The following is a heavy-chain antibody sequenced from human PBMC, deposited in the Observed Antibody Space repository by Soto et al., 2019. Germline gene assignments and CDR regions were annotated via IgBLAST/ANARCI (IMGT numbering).Heavy chain of an antibody. CDR2: IKQDGSEK. CDR3: ARDEPSMVRGSRGHWFDP. CDR1: GFTFSSYW. D-gene: IGHD3-10*01. V-gene: IGHV3-7*01. Sequence: GSLRLSCAASGFTFSSYWMSWVRQAPGKGLEWVANIKQDGSEKYYVDSVKGRFTISRDNAKNSLYLQMNSLRAGDTAVYYCARDEPSMVRGSRGHWFDPWGQGTLVTVSS. J-gene: IGHJ5*02.